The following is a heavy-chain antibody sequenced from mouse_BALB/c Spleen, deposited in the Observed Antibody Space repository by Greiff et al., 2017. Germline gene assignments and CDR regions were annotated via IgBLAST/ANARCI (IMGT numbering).Heavy chain of an antibody. Sequence: LQQPGAELVRPGASVKLSCTASGFTFTNSWMHWVKQRPGQGLEWIGNIYPGSGSTNYDEKFKSKATMTVDTSSSTAYMQLSSLTSEDAAVYYCTVITGTMDYWGQGTSVTVSS. D-gene: IGHD1-2*01. V-gene: IGHV1S22*01. J-gene: IGHJ4*01. CDR1: GFTFTNSW. CDR3: TVITGTMDY. CDR2: IYPGSGST.